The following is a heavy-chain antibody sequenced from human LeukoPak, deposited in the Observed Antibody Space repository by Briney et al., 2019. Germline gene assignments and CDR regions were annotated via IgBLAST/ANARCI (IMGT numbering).Heavy chain of an antibody. Sequence: GGSLRLSCAASGFTFSSYGMHWVRQAPGKGLEWVAVISYDGSNKYYADSVKGRFTISRDNSKNTLYLQMNSLRAEDTAVSYCAKTHSSGEYFQHWGQGTLVTVSS. CDR1: GFTFSSYG. V-gene: IGHV3-30*18. CDR3: AKTHSSGEYFQH. J-gene: IGHJ1*01. CDR2: ISYDGSNK. D-gene: IGHD3-22*01.